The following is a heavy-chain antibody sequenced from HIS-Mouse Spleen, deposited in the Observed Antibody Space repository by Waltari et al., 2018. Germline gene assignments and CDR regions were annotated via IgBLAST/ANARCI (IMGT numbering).Heavy chain of an antibody. V-gene: IGHV3-13*01. J-gene: IGHJ2*01. CDR3: ARDAWGSNWYFDL. Sequence: EVQLVESGGGLVQPGGSLRLSCAASGFTFSSYDMHLVRQATGKGLEWVSAIGTAGDTYYPGSVKGRFTISRENAKNSLYLQMNSLRAGDTAVYYCARDAWGSNWYFDLWGRGTLVTVSS. D-gene: IGHD7-27*01. CDR2: IGTAGDT. CDR1: GFTFSSYD.